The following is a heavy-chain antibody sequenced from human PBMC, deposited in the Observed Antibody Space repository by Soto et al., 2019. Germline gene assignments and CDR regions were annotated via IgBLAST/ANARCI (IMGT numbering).Heavy chain of an antibody. V-gene: IGHV1-69*13. CDR1: GGTFSSYA. Sequence: ASVKVSCKASGGTFSSYAISWVRQAPGQGLEWMGGIIPIFVTANYAQKFQGRVTITADESTSTAYMELSSLRSEDTAVYYCASGIAVAGESLYWGQGTLVTVSS. CDR2: IIPIFVTA. CDR3: ASGIAVAGESLY. D-gene: IGHD6-19*01. J-gene: IGHJ4*02.